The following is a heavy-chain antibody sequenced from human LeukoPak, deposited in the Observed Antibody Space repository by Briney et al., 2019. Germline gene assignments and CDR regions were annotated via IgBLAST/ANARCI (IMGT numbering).Heavy chain of an antibody. V-gene: IGHV4-59*08. CDR1: GGSFSGYY. D-gene: IGHD1-26*01. CDR3: ARSAYGSGSYFEYYFDY. CDR2: IYYSGST. Sequence: SETLSLTCAVYGGSFSGYYWSWIRQPPGKGLEWIGYIYYSGSTNYNPSLKSRVTISVDTSKNQFSLKLSSVTAADTAVYYCARSAYGSGSYFEYYFDYWGQGTLVTVSS. J-gene: IGHJ4*02.